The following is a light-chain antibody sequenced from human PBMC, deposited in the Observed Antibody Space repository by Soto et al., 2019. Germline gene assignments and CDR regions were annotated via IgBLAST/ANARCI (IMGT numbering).Light chain of an antibody. J-gene: IGKJ4*01. CDR3: HQYNTWPLT. Sequence: EIVVTQSPATLSVCPGERATLACRASQSVSSNLAWYQQKPGQAPRLLIYGASTRATGIPARFNGSGSGTEFTLAISSLQSEDFAIYYCHQYNTWPLTFGGGTKVDI. CDR2: GAS. CDR1: QSVSSN. V-gene: IGKV3D-15*01.